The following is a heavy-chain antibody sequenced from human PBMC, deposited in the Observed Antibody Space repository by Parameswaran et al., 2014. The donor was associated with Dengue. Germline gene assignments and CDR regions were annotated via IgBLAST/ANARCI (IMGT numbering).Heavy chain of an antibody. J-gene: IGHJ3*02. CDR2: IKQDGSEK. CDR3: ARDISDAFDI. Sequence: VRQAPGKGLEWVANIKQDGSEKYYVDSVKGRFTISRDNAKNSLYLQMNSLRAEDTAVYYCARDISDAFDIWGQGTMVTVSS. V-gene: IGHV3-7*01.